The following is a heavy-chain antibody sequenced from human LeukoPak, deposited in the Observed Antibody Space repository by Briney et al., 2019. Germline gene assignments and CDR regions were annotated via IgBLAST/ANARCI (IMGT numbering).Heavy chain of an antibody. CDR3: ARGGGAARPRYFDL. D-gene: IGHD6-6*01. CDR1: GASFSNYY. J-gene: IGHJ2*01. Sequence: SEALSLTCAVYGASFSNYYWGWVRQPPGKGLEWIGEMNQSGRANYNPSLKSRVTLSVDTSKNQFSLKLDPVTAADTAVYYCARGGGAARPRYFDLWGRGTLVTVSS. V-gene: IGHV4-34*01. CDR2: MNQSGRA.